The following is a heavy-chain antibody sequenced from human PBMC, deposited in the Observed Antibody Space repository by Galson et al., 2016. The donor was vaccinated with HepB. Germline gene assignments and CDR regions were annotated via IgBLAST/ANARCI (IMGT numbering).Heavy chain of an antibody. J-gene: IGHJ4*02. D-gene: IGHD2-8*01. Sequence: SLRLSCAASGFTLSSFWMSWLRQAPGKGLECVANIKEDGSEKNYVDSVKGRFTISRDNARNSLYLQMNSLRAEDTAVYYCARDRGLYREQHDYWGQGTLVTVSS. CDR1: GFTLSSFW. V-gene: IGHV3-7*01. CDR3: ARDRGLYREQHDY. CDR2: IKEDGSEK.